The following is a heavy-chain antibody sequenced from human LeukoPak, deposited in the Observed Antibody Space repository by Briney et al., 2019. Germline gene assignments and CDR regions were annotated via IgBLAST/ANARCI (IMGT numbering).Heavy chain of an antibody. Sequence: GGSLRLSCAASGFSVSSSDMSWVRLPPGKTLEWVSVLYSAGSTNYADTVRGRFSVSRDSSKNTLYLQMHSLTADDTALYYCARGRSTGYSYYYSYGMDVWGQGTTVTVSS. CDR3: ARGRSTGYSYYYSYGMDV. V-gene: IGHV3-66*01. CDR2: LYSAGST. CDR1: GFSVSSSD. J-gene: IGHJ6*02. D-gene: IGHD2-2*03.